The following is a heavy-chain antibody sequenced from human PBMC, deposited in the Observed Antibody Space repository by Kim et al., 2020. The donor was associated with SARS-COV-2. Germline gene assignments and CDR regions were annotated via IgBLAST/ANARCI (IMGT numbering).Heavy chain of an antibody. D-gene: IGHD5-18*01. CDR2: ISGSGVST. V-gene: IGHV3-23*01. CDR3: AKGRYSYADGEGMDV. Sequence: GGSLRLSCAASGFTFSSYAMNWVRQAPGKGLEWVSVISGSGVSTYYADAVKGRFTISRDNSKNTLYLQMSSLRAEETAVYYCAKGRYSYADGEGMDVWGQGTTVTVSS. J-gene: IGHJ6*02. CDR1: GFTFSSYA.